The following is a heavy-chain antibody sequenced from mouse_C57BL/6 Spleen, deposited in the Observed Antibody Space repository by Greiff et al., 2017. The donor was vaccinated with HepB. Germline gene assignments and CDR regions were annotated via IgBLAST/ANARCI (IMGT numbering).Heavy chain of an antibody. CDR2: INPSSGYT. CDR3: ASPYGNYETGFAY. V-gene: IGHV1-7*01. J-gene: IGHJ3*01. Sequence: QVQLKESGAELAKPGASVKLSCKASGYTFTSYWMHWVKQRPGQGLDWIGYINPSSGYTKYNQKFKDKVTLTADKSSCTDYMQLSSLTYVASAVYYWASPYGNYETGFAYWGQGTLVTVAA. CDR1: GYTFTSYW. D-gene: IGHD2-1*01.